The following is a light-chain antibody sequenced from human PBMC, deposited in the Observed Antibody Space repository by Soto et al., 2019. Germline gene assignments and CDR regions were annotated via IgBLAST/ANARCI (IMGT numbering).Light chain of an antibody. CDR3: QQANTFPFT. Sequence: DIQMTQSPSSVSASIGDRVTITCRASQHISTWLVWYQQKAGKAPQLLIYAASSFQSGVPSRFSGSGSGTDFTLTISSLPPDDSATYYCQQANTFPFTCGQGTRLEI. CDR2: AAS. J-gene: IGKJ2*01. CDR1: QHISTW. V-gene: IGKV1-12*01.